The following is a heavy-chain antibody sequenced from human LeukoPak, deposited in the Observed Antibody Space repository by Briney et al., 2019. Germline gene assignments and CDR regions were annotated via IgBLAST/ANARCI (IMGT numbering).Heavy chain of an antibody. CDR3: ARSSGWTTEVDY. D-gene: IGHD6-19*01. V-gene: IGHV1-2*02. J-gene: IGHJ4*02. CDR2: INPNSGGT. Sequence: VASVKVSCKASGYTLTGYYMHWVRQAPGQGLEWMGWINPNSGGTNYAQKFQGRVTMTRDTSISTAYMELSRLRSDDTAVYYCARSSGWTTEVDYWGQGTLVTVSS. CDR1: GYTLTGYY.